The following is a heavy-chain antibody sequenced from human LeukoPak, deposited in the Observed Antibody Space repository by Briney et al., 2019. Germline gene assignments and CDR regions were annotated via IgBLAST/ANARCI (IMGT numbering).Heavy chain of an antibody. J-gene: IGHJ6*02. CDR1: EFTFSSFA. Sequence: GGSVRLSCAASEFTFSSFAMNWVRQAPGKGLEWVSGTSDSGTTTYYADSVKGRFTMSRDNSKKTLFLQMDSLRAEDTAVYYCAKGGSGFGFYYGMDVWGQGTTVTVSS. CDR3: AKGGSGFGFYYGMDV. V-gene: IGHV3-23*01. CDR2: TSDSGTTT. D-gene: IGHD3-10*01.